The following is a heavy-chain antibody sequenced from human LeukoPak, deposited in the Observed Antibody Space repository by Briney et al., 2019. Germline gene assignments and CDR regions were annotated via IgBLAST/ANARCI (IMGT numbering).Heavy chain of an antibody. J-gene: IGHJ4*02. Sequence: PSETLSLTCSVSGGSISSYYWSWIRQPAGKGLEWIGLIYTSGYTNYNPSLKSRVTMSVDTPQNQFSLRLSSVTAADTAVYYCARGYCSSTSCLDFDYWGQGTLVTVSS. CDR3: ARGYCSSTSCLDFDY. D-gene: IGHD2-2*01. CDR1: GGSISSYY. CDR2: IYTSGYT. V-gene: IGHV4-4*07.